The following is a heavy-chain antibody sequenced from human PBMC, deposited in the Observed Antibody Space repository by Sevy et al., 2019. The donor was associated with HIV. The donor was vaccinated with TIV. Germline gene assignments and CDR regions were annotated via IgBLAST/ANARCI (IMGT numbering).Heavy chain of an antibody. CDR3: GYSEYGYYYDY. V-gene: IGHV3-15*01. D-gene: IGHD1-26*01. J-gene: IGHJ4*02. CDR1: GFIFSNAW. Sequence: GGSLRLSCGASGFIFSNAWMSRVRQAPWKGLEWVGRIKSKADGGTPDYAAPVKGTFTISRDDSINTLYLQMNSLRTDDTAVYYCGYSEYGYYYDYWGQGTLVTVSS. CDR2: IKSKADGGTP.